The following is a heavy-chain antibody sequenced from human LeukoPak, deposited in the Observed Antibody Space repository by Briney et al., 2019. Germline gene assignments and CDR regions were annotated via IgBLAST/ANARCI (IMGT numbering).Heavy chain of an antibody. CDR3: AKRAPGKMVRGVIWAPFDY. D-gene: IGHD3-10*01. CDR1: GFMFSSYW. J-gene: IGHJ4*02. CDR2: IKQDGSEK. Sequence: GGSLRLSCGVSGFMFSSYWMSWVRQAPGKGLEWVANIKQDGSEKYYVDSVKGRFTISRDNAKNSLYLQMNSLRAEDTAVYYCAKRAPGKMVRGVIWAPFDYWGQGTLVTVSS. V-gene: IGHV3-7*03.